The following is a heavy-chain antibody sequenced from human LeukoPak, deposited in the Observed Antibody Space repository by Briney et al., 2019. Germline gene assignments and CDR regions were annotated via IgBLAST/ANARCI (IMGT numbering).Heavy chain of an antibody. J-gene: IGHJ4*02. V-gene: IGHV1-69*01. CDR3: ASLYSGSYYFDY. CDR2: IIPIFGTA. D-gene: IGHD1-26*01. CDR1: GGTFSSYA. Sequence: LMKVSCKASGGTFSSYAISWVRQAPGQGLEWMGGIIPIFGTANYAQKFQGRVTITADESTSTAYMELSSLRSEDTAVYYCASLYSGSYYFDYWGQGTLVTVSS.